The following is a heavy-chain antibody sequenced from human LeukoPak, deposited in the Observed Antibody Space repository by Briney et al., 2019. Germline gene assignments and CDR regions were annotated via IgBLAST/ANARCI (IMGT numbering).Heavy chain of an antibody. Sequence: PGGSLRLSCAASEFSFSGYWRSWVRQAPGKGLEWVANIKQDGSEKYYVDSVKGRFTISRDNAKNSLYLQMNSLRAEDTAVYYCARDVNKEYYYGSGSRFFDPWGQGTLVTVSS. CDR3: ARDVNKEYYYGSGSRFFDP. CDR2: IKQDGSEK. J-gene: IGHJ5*02. D-gene: IGHD3-10*01. CDR1: EFSFSGYW. V-gene: IGHV3-7*01.